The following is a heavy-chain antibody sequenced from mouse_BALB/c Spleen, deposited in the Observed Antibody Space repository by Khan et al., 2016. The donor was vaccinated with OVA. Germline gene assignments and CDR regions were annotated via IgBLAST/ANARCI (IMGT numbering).Heavy chain of an antibody. CDR1: GYTFTDYN. V-gene: IGHV1S29*02. CDR2: IFPNTGDT. Sequence: VQLQQSGPELVKPGASVKISCKASGYTFTDYNMDWVRQSQGESLEWIGYIFPNTGDTGYNQKFKTKATLTVDSSSSTAYMELRSLTSEDSAGYYCARSGYGSFGYWGQGTLVTVSA. D-gene: IGHD1-2*01. J-gene: IGHJ3*01. CDR3: ARSGYGSFGY.